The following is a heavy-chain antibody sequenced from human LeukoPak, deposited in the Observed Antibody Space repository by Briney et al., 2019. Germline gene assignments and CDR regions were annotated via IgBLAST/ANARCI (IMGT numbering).Heavy chain of an antibody. Sequence: SETLSLTCAVYGGSFSGYYWSWLRQPPGKGLEWIGEINHSGSTNYNPSLKSRVTISVDTSKNQFSLKLSSVTAADTAVYYCARGRGYCSSTSCYYNWFDPWGQGTLVTVSS. D-gene: IGHD2-2*01. CDR1: GGSFSGYY. CDR3: ARGRGYCSSTSCYYNWFDP. J-gene: IGHJ5*02. V-gene: IGHV4-34*01. CDR2: INHSGST.